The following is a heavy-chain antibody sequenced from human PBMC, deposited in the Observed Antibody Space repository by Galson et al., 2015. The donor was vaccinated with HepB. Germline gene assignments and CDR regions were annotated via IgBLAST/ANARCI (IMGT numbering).Heavy chain of an antibody. D-gene: IGHD6-19*01. CDR1: GFTFSSYG. CDR2: ISYDGSNK. J-gene: IGHJ4*02. CDR3: AKEFLGIAVAGVNFDY. Sequence: SLRLSCAASGFTFSSYGMHWVRQAPGKGLEWVAVISYDGSNKYYADSVKGRFTISRDNSKNTLYLQMNSLRAEDTAVYYCAKEFLGIAVAGVNFDYWGQGTLVTVSS. V-gene: IGHV3-30*18.